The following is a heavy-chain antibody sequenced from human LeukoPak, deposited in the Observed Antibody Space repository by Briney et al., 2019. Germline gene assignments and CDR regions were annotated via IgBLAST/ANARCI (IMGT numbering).Heavy chain of an antibody. CDR1: GGAFSGYY. CDR2: TNYSGTT. Sequence: PSETLSLTCAVNGGAFSGYYWSWIRQSPEHGLVWIGDTNYSGTTISNPSLESRVSMSMDLTKKRFSLELTSMTAADTAVYYCVRRGEWTAWNFDYWAQGSLVTVAS. CDR3: VRRGEWTAWNFDY. J-gene: IGHJ4*02. D-gene: IGHD3/OR15-3a*01. V-gene: IGHV4-34*01.